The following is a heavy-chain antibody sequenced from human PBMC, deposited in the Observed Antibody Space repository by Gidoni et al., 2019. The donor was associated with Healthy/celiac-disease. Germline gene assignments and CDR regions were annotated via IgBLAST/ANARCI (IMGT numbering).Heavy chain of an antibody. CDR2: IKQDGSEK. V-gene: IGHV3-7*03. CDR3: ARDLVVEIAARWSWFDP. CDR1: GFTFSSYW. J-gene: IGHJ5*02. Sequence: EVQLVESGGGLVQPGGSLRLSCAASGFTFSSYWMSWVRQAPGKGLEWVAKIKQDGSEKYYVDSVKGRFTISRDNAKNSLYLQMNSLRAEDTAVYYCARDLVVEIAARWSWFDPWGQGTLVTVSS. D-gene: IGHD6-6*01.